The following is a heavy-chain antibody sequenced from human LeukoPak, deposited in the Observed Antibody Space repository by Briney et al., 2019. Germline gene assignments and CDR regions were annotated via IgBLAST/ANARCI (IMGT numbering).Heavy chain of an antibody. CDR3: VRNLDGDLW. J-gene: IGHJ4*02. V-gene: IGHV3-72*01. Sequence: PGGSLRLSCAASGFSLIDYYMDWVRQAPGKGLEWVARSRNKANSYSTEYAASGKGRFIISRDDSQISLYLQMNSLKSEDTAMYYCVRNLDGDLWWGQGTLVTVSS. D-gene: IGHD4-17*01. CDR2: SRNKANSYST. CDR1: GFSLIDYY.